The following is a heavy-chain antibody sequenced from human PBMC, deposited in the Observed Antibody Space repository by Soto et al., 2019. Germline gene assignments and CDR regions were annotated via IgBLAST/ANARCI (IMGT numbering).Heavy chain of an antibody. D-gene: IGHD3-16*02. CDR3: ARGSAFSYDYIWGSYRSEGPDAFDI. CDR1: GFTFSSYS. J-gene: IGHJ3*02. V-gene: IGHV3-48*01. CDR2: ISSSSSTI. Sequence: GGSLRLSCAASGFTFSSYSMNWVRQAPGKGLEWVSYISSSSSTIYYADSVEGRFTISRDNAKNSLYLQMNSLRAEDTAVYYCARGSAFSYDYIWGSYRSEGPDAFDIWGQGTMVTVSS.